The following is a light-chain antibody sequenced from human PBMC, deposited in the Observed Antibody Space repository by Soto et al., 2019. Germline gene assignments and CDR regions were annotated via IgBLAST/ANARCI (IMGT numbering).Light chain of an antibody. Sequence: QSVLAQPASVSGSPGQSITISFTGTDSDVGAYNSVSWYQQHPHKAPRLIIYKGTRRPSGISYRFSGSTSGNAASLTISALQADDEADYFCCSSAPESTYVFGTGTNVAV. CDR1: DSDVGAYNS. CDR3: CSSAPESTYV. J-gene: IGLJ1*01. CDR2: KGT. V-gene: IGLV2-23*01.